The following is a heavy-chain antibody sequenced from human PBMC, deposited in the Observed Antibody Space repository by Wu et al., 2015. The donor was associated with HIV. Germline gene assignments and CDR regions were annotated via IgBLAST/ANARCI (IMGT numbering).Heavy chain of an antibody. J-gene: IGHJ4*02. D-gene: IGHD3-22*01. CDR2: ISPYNGDT. Sequence: QVQLVQSGTEVKKPGASVKVSCKASGYIFTSYGISWVRQVPGQGLEWMGWISPYNGDTNYAQKFQGRVSMTTDTSASTAYLELRSLGSDDTAIYFCARELALDQWLGVYWGQGTLGHRLL. CDR1: GYIFTSYG. CDR3: ARELALDQWLGVY. V-gene: IGHV1-18*01.